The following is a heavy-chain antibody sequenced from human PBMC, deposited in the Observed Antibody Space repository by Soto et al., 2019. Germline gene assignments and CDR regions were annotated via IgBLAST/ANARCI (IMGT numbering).Heavy chain of an antibody. J-gene: IGHJ4*02. V-gene: IGHV1-46*01. D-gene: IGHD6-19*01. CDR2: INPSGGST. CDR3: ARSVAVAGRIQY. Sequence: XPVKVACKASGYPFTSYYMHWVRQAPGQGLEWMGIINPSGGSTSYAQKFQGRVTMTRDTSTSTVYMELSSLRSEDTAVYYCARSVAVAGRIQYSGQGTLVTVSS. CDR1: GYPFTSYY.